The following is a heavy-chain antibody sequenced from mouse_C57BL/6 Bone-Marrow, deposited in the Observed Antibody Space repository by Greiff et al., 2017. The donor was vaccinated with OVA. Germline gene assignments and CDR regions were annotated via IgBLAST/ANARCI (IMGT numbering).Heavy chain of an antibody. Sequence: QVQLQQSGAELARPGASVKLSCKASGYTFTSYGISWVKQRTGQGLEWIGEIYTRSGTTYYNEKLKGKATLTAEKSASTAYMELRSLTSEDSAVDFCAREVTTVVVPVWGTGTTVTVSS. D-gene: IGHD1-1*01. CDR1: GYTFTSYG. CDR2: IYTRSGTT. J-gene: IGHJ1*03. CDR3: AREVTTVVVPV. V-gene: IGHV1-81*01.